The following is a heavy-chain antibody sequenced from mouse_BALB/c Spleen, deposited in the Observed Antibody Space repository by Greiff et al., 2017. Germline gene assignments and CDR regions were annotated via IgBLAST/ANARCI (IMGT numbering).Heavy chain of an antibody. CDR1: GFNIKDTY. CDR3: AREVSYGKDY. J-gene: IGHJ4*01. V-gene: IGHV14-3*02. Sequence: DVKLQESGAELVKPGASVKLSCTASGFNIKDTYMHWVKQRPEQGLEWIGRIDPANGNTKYDPKFQGKATITADTSSNTAYLQLSSLTSEDTAVYYCAREVSYGKDYWGQGTSVTVSS. CDR2: IDPANGNT. D-gene: IGHD1-1*01.